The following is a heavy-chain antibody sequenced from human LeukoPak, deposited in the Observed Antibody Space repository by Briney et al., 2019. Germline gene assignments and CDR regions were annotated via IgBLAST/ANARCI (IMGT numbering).Heavy chain of an antibody. CDR2: IFHSGTT. D-gene: IGHD6-13*01. Sequence: SETLSLTCTVSGGSISSYYWSWIRQPPGKGLEWIGYIFHSGTTNYNPSRKSRVTISVDTSTNQFSLKLSSVTAADMAVYYCARAYSSRGRFDPWGQGTLVTVSS. V-gene: IGHV4-59*01. CDR3: ARAYSSRGRFDP. J-gene: IGHJ5*02. CDR1: GGSISSYY.